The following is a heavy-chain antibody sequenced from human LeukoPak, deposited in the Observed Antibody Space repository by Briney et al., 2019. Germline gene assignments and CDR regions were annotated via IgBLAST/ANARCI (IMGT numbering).Heavy chain of an antibody. CDR2: INPSGGGT. J-gene: IGHJ4*02. Sequence: GASVKVSCKASGYTFTTYYMHWVRQAPGQGLVWMGLINPSGGGTRYAQKFQGRVTMTRDTSTSTVYMELSSLRSEDTAMYYCARDLASWQFNLDYWGQGALVTVSS. CDR1: GYTFTTYY. V-gene: IGHV1-46*01. CDR3: ARDLASWQFNLDY. D-gene: IGHD1-14*01.